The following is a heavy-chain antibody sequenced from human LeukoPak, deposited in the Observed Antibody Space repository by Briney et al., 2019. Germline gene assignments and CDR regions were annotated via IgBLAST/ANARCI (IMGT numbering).Heavy chain of an antibody. J-gene: IGHJ6*03. CDR2: IRYDGSST. CDR3: AKDRGGTYSWYYYYMDV. CDR1: GFTFSSYG. V-gene: IGHV3-30*02. Sequence: PGGSLRLSCVASGFTFSSYGMHWVRQAPGKGLEWVAFIRYDGSSTYYTDSVKGRFTISRDNSKNTLFLQMNSLRAEDTAVYYCAKDRGGTYSWYYYYMDVWGNGTTVTVSS. D-gene: IGHD1-26*01.